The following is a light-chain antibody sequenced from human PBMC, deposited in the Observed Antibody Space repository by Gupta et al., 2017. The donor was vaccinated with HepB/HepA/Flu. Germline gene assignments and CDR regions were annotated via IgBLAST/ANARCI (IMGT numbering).Light chain of an antibody. CDR2: DVS. J-gene: IGLJ3*02. CDR3: SSYTSSSTM. V-gene: IGLV2-14*03. CDR1: SSDVGGYNY. Sequence: QSALTQPASASGSPGQSITISCTGTSSDVGGYNYVSWYQQHPGKAPKLMIYDVSNRPSGVSNRFSGSKSGNTASLTISGLQAEDEADYYRSSYTSSSTMFGGGTKLTVL.